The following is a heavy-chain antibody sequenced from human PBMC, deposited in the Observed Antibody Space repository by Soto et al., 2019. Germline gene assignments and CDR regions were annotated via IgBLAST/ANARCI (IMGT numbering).Heavy chain of an antibody. Sequence: QVQLVQSGAEVKKPGASVNVSCEASGYTFTGSSIHWVRQAPGQGLEWMGYINPNSGGTIFAQKFQGRVTMPRDTSISTAYMELSRVASDDTAVYYCARDLTGEPNYWGQGTLVTVSS. CDR2: INPNSGGT. V-gene: IGHV1-2*02. D-gene: IGHD7-27*01. CDR3: ARDLTGEPNY. J-gene: IGHJ4*02. CDR1: GYTFTGSS.